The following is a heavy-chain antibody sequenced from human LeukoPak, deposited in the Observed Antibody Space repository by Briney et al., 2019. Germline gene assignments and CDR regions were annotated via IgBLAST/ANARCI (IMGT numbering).Heavy chain of an antibody. V-gene: IGHV4-4*07. Sequence: SETLSLTCTVSGGSISRYYWSWIRQPAGKGLEWIGRVYPSGSTNYNPSLKSRVTMSVGTSKNQFSLKLSSVTAADTAVYYCVRPDDNSFDFWGQGTMVTVSS. CDR1: GGSISRYY. CDR2: VYPSGST. J-gene: IGHJ3*01. CDR3: VRPDDNSFDF. D-gene: IGHD3-9*01.